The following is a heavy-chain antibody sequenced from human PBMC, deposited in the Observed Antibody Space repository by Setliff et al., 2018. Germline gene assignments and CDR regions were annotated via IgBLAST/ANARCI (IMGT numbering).Heavy chain of an antibody. V-gene: IGHV1-69*05. CDR3: ARERYFDY. Sequence: SVKVSCKASGGTFSSYDINWVRQAPGQGLEWMGGIIPIFGTANYAQRFQGRVIMTRNTSISTAYLELNTLRSDDTAVYYCARERYFDYWGQGTLVTVSS. J-gene: IGHJ4*02. CDR1: GGTFSSYD. CDR2: IIPIFGTA.